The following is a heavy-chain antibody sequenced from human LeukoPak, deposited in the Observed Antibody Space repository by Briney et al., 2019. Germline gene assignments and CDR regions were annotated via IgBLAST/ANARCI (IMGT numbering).Heavy chain of an antibody. V-gene: IGHV3-7*01. CDR3: ARSETTYYYDSSVYFYYYYGMDV. CDR1: GFTFSNYW. Sequence: GGSLRLSCAASGFTFSNYWMTWVRQAPVKGLEWVANIKQDGSEKYYVDSVKGRFTISRDNAKNSLYLQMNSLRAEDTAVYYCARSETTYYYDSSVYFYYYYGMDVWGQGTTVTVSS. D-gene: IGHD3-22*01. CDR2: IKQDGSEK. J-gene: IGHJ6*02.